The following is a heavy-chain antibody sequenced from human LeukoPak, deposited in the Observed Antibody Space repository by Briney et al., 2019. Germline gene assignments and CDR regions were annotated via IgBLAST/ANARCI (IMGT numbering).Heavy chain of an antibody. CDR2: ISGSGGST. J-gene: IGHJ4*02. Sequence: GGSLRLSCAASGFTFSSYAISWVRQAPGKGLGWVSAISGSGGSTYYADSVKGRFTISRDNSKNTLYLQMNSLRAEDTAVYYCAKDRGVRDFGFDYWGQGTLVTVSS. D-gene: IGHD3-10*01. CDR3: AKDRGVRDFGFDY. CDR1: GFTFSSYA. V-gene: IGHV3-23*01.